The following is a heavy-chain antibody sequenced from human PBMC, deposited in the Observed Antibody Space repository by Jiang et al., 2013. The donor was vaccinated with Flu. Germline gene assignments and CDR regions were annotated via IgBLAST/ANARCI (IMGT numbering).Heavy chain of an antibody. V-gene: IGHV4-34*01. J-gene: IGHJ3*02. CDR3: ARGQVVFPRMTYYYDSSGYYAFDI. CDR2: INHSGST. D-gene: IGHD3-22*01. Sequence: LLKPSETLSLTCAVYGGSFSGYYWSWIRQPPGKGLEWIGEINHSGSTNYNPSLKSRVTISVDTSKNQFSLKLSSVTAADTAVYYCARGQVVFPRMTYYYDSSGYYAFDIWGQGTMVTVSS. CDR1: GGSFSGYY.